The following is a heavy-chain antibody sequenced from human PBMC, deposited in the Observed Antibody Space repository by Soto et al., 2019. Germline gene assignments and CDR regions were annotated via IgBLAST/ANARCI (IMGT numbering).Heavy chain of an antibody. CDR3: ARRINVVRGHYYYYEMDV. J-gene: IGHJ6*04. CDR2: TWHDGSNK. Sequence: GGSLRLSCVASGFTFSTYSMHWVRQAPGKGLEWVTLTWHDGSNKYYADSVKGRFTISRDNSKNTLYLQMNSLRAEDTAVYYCARRINVVRGHYYYYEMDVWGKGTTVTVSS. V-gene: IGHV3-33*01. D-gene: IGHD3-10*01. CDR1: GFTFSTYS.